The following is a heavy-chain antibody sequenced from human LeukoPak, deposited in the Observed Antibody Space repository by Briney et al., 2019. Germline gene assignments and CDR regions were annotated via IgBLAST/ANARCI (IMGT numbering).Heavy chain of an antibody. CDR3: AKILSGSYITPDAFDI. J-gene: IGHJ3*02. CDR1: GLTFSSFA. CDR2: ISGSDGST. V-gene: IGHV3-23*01. D-gene: IGHD1-26*01. Sequence: GGSLRLSCAGSGLTFSSFAMNWVRQAPGKGLEWVSGISGSDGSTYYADSVKGRFTISRDNSKNTLYLQMKSLRAEDTAVYYCAKILSGSYITPDAFDIWGQGTMVTVSS.